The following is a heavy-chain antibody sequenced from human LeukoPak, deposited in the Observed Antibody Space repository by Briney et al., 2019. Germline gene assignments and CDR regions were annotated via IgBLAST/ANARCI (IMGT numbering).Heavy chain of an antibody. J-gene: IGHJ4*02. CDR3: AHIAIDTIFGVVIGVDY. Sequence: SGPTLVNPTQTLTLTCTFSGFSLSTSGVGVGWIRQPPGKALEWLALIYWDDDKRYSPSLKSRLTITKDTSKNQVVLTVTNMDPVDTATYYCAHIAIDTIFGVVIGVDYWGQGTLVTVSS. V-gene: IGHV2-5*02. CDR1: GFSLSTSGVG. D-gene: IGHD3-3*01. CDR2: IYWDDDK.